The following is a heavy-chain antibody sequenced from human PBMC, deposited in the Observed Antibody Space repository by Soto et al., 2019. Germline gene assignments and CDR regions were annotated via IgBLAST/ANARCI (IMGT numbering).Heavy chain of an antibody. CDR3: ARDVSEYQPAY. D-gene: IGHD3-3*01. V-gene: IGHV1-18*01. CDR2: ISAYNGNT. J-gene: IGHJ4*02. CDR1: GYTFTSYG. Sequence: ASVKVSCKASGYTFTSYGLSWVRPAPGQGLEWMGWISAYNGNTNYAQKLQGRVTMTTDTSTRTAYMELRSLRSDDTAVYYCARDVSEYQPAYWAQGTLVTVSS.